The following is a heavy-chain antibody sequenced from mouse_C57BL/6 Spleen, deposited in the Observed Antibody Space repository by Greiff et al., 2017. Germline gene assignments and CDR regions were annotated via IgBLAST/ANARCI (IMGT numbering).Heavy chain of an antibody. J-gene: IGHJ4*01. CDR1: GFTFSDYY. CDR2: INYDGSST. Sequence: EVKLVEPEAGLVQPGSSMKLSCTASGFTFSDYYMAWVRQVPEKGLEWVANINYDGSSTYYQDSLKSRFIISIDTANNILYLQMSSLKSEDTATYYCARCDYDAMDYWGQGTSVTVSS. V-gene: IGHV5-16*01. CDR3: ARCDYDAMDY.